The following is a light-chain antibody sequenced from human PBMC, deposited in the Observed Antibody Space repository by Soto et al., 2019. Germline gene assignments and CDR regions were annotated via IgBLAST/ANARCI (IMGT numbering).Light chain of an antibody. V-gene: IGKV3-20*01. Sequence: EIVLTQSTDTLSLSPGERATLSCRASQTVNNNYVAWYQQKPGQAPRLLIYDASNRATGIPARFSGSGSGTDFTLTISSLEREDSAVYFCPQYTGPPTCFGDGTRLEIK. CDR1: QTVNNNY. CDR2: DAS. J-gene: IGKJ5*01. CDR3: PQYTGPPTC.